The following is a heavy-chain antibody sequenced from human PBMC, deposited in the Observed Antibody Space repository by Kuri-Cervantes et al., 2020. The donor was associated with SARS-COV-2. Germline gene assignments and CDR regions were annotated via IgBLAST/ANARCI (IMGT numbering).Heavy chain of an antibody. J-gene: IGHJ5*02. D-gene: IGHD5-18*01. CDR3: ARLGGYTPGYNWFDP. Sequence: ESLKISCAFYGESFSGYYWNWIRQSPGKGLEWIGEVNHRGSTNYNPSLKSRVTISVDTSSKQFSLNLSSVTAADTAAYYCARLGGYTPGYNWFDPWGQGTLVTVSS. CDR1: GESFSGYY. CDR2: VNHRGST. V-gene: IGHV4-34*01.